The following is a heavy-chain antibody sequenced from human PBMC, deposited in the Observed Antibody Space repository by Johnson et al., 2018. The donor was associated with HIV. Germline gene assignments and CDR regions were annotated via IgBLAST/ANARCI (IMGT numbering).Heavy chain of an antibody. CDR1: GFTFSSYA. V-gene: IGHV3-30-3*01. Sequence: QVQLVESGGGVVQPGRSLRLSCAASGFTFSSYAMHWVRQAPGKGLEWVAVISYAGSNKYYADSVKGRFTISRDNSKNTLYLQMNSLRAEDTAVYYCASTSSGWFYAFDIWGQGTMVTVSS. CDR3: ASTSSGWFYAFDI. J-gene: IGHJ3*02. D-gene: IGHD6-19*01. CDR2: ISYAGSNK.